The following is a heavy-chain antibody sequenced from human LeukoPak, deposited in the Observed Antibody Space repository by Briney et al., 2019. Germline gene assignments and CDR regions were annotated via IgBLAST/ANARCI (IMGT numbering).Heavy chain of an antibody. J-gene: IGHJ3*02. CDR1: GGSISSGGYS. CDR3: ARVFQDAFDI. V-gene: IGHV4-30-2*01. Sequence: PSQTLALTCAVSGGSISSGGYSWSWIRQPPGKGLEWIGFIYHSGNIYYNPSLKSRVTISVDRSKNQFSLNLSSVTAADTAVYYCARVFQDAFDIWGQGTMDTVSS. CDR2: IYHSGNI.